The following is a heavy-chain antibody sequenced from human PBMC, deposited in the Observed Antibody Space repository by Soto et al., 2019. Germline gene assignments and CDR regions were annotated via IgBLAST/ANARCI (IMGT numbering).Heavy chain of an antibody. V-gene: IGHV3-7*01. Sequence: PGGSLRLSCAASGFTFSSYWMSCVRQAPGKGLEWVANIKQDGSEKYYVDSVKGRFTISRDNAKNSLYLQMNSLRAEDTAVYYCARGLARWSGDYQRDCYYMDVWGRGTTVTVSS. CDR1: GFTFSSYW. J-gene: IGHJ6*03. D-gene: IGHD3-3*01. CDR2: IKQDGSEK. CDR3: ARGLARWSGDYQRDCYYMDV.